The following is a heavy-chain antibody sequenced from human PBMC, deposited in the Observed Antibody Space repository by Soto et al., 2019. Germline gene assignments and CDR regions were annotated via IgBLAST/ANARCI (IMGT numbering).Heavy chain of an antibody. J-gene: IGHJ4*02. D-gene: IGHD2-21*02. CDR3: ARQVYTVVTPMDF. CDR2: ISGDRAYI. Sequence: EVQLLESGGGLVQPGGSLRLSCVASGFTFSAYSMNWVRQAPEKGLEWLSYISGDRAYIYYADSVRGRFTISRDNAENSLYLQMDNLRDEDTALYYCARQVYTVVTPMDFWGQGTLVTVSS. CDR1: GFTFSAYS. V-gene: IGHV3-48*02.